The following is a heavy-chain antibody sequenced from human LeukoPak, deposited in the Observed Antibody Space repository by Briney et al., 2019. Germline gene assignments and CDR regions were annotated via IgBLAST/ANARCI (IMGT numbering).Heavy chain of an antibody. V-gene: IGHV3-74*03. J-gene: IGHJ4*02. D-gene: IGHD6-13*01. CDR2: INGDGGSR. CDR3: ASPSSHRIAAGGDF. Sequence: GGSLRLSCTASGFTFSTYWMHWVRQAPGKGLVWVSRINGDGGSRTYADSVKGRFTISRDNARDTLYLQMNRLKVEDTAVYYCASPSSHRIAAGGDFWGQGTLVTVSS. CDR1: GFTFSTYW.